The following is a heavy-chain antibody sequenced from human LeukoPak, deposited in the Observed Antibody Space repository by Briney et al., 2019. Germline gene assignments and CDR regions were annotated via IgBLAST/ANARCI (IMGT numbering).Heavy chain of an antibody. Sequence: PGGSLRLSCVASGFTFSSYWMTWVRQAPGKGLEWLTNIKEDGSIQYYLDSVRGRFTISRDNAKTSVYLQLNSLRADDTAVYYCARDVWTGVAVSDYWDQGTLVTVSS. J-gene: IGHJ4*02. CDR2: IKEDGSIQ. CDR1: GFTFSSYW. V-gene: IGHV3-7*01. CDR3: ARDVWTGVAVSDY. D-gene: IGHD6-19*01.